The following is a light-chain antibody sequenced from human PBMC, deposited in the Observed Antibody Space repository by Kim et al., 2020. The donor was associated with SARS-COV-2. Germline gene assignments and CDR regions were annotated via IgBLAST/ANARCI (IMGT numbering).Light chain of an antibody. Sequence: YELTQPPSVSVAPGKTARITCGGNNIGSKSVHWYQQKPGQAPVLVIYYDSDRPSGIPERFSGSNSGNTATLTISRVEAGDEADYYCQVWDSSSDRVFGG. CDR3: QVWDSSSDRV. J-gene: IGLJ3*02. V-gene: IGLV3-21*04. CDR2: YDS. CDR1: NIGSKS.